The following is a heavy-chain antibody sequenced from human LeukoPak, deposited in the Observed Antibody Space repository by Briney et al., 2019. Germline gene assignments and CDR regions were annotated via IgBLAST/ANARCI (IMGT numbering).Heavy chain of an antibody. CDR1: GFSFSSHG. Sequence: PGGSLRLSCPASGFSFSSHGMSWARQAPGKALEWVSGIIGGAGSTYYADSVKGRFTISGDNSKNTLFLQMNSLRAEDTAVYYCAHGAMYQLDYWGQGTLVTVSS. CDR3: AHGAMYQLDY. J-gene: IGHJ4*02. D-gene: IGHD2-2*01. V-gene: IGHV3-23*01. CDR2: IIGGAGST.